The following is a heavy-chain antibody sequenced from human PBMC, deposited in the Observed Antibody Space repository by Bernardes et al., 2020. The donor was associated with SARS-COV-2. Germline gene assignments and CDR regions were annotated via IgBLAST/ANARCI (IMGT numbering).Heavy chain of an antibody. Sequence: GGSLSLSCAASEFTISSYWMHWVRQAPGKGLVWVSRINSDGSSTSYANSVKGRFTISRDNAKNTLYLQMNSLRAEDTAVYYCARDVNRIQLWGMVGGNDYGMDVWGQGTSVTVSS. CDR3: ARDVNRIQLWGMVGGNDYGMDV. CDR2: INSDGSST. D-gene: IGHD5-18*01. V-gene: IGHV3-74*01. J-gene: IGHJ6*02. CDR1: EFTISSYW.